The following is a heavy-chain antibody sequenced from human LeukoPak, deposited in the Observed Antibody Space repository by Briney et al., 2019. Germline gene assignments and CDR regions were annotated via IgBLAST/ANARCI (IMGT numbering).Heavy chain of an antibody. CDR1: GFIFRNYA. Sequence: GGSLRLSCAGSGFIFRNYAMSWVRQAPGKGLEWVSAISGSGVGTNYADSVKGRFTISRDNSKNELYLQMDSLRAEDAAVYYCAKNGRDDHDKYFFDFWGQGTQVTVSS. CDR3: AKNGRDDHDKYFFDF. V-gene: IGHV3-23*01. J-gene: IGHJ4*02. D-gene: IGHD3-9*01. CDR2: ISGSGVGT.